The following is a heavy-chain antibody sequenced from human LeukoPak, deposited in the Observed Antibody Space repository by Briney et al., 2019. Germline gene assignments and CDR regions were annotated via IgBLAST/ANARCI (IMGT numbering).Heavy chain of an antibody. Sequence: PGGSLRLSCAASGFTFSSYGMHWVRQAPGKGLEWVAVIWYDGSNKYYADSVKGRFTTSRDNSKNTLYLQMNSLRAEDAAVYYCARADLRLAAAVDYWGQGTLVTVSS. D-gene: IGHD6-13*01. CDR1: GFTFSSYG. V-gene: IGHV3-33*01. CDR3: ARADLRLAAAVDY. J-gene: IGHJ4*02. CDR2: IWYDGSNK.